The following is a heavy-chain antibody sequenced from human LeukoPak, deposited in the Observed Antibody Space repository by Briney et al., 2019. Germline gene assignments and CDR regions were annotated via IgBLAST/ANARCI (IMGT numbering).Heavy chain of an antibody. V-gene: IGHV4-31*03. CDR1: GGSISSGGYY. Sequence: SETLSLTCTVSGGSISSGGYYWSWIRQHPGKGLVWIGYIYYSGSTYYNPSLKSRVTISVDTSKNQFSLKLSSVTAADTAVYYCARGVIRYFDWLRSPYFDYWGQGTLVTVSS. CDR2: IYYSGST. CDR3: ARGVIRYFDWLRSPYFDY. D-gene: IGHD3-9*01. J-gene: IGHJ4*02.